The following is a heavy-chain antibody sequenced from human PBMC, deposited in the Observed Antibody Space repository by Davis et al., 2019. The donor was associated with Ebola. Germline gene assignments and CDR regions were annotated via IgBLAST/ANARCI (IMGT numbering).Heavy chain of an antibody. J-gene: IGHJ5*02. CDR2: IKHSGSP. D-gene: IGHD6-13*01. CDR3: AREAAAGGFRVWFDP. Sequence: MPSETLSPTCDAHGGSFCGYYWSGIRKPPGKGLEWIGEIKHSGSPNYNPSLKSRVTISVDTSKSQFSLKLSSVTAADTAVYYCAREAAAGGFRVWFDPWGQGTLVTVSS. CDR1: GGSFCGYY. V-gene: IGHV4-34*01.